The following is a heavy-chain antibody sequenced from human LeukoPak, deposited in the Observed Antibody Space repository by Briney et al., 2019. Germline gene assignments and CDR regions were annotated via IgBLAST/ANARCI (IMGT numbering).Heavy chain of an antibody. V-gene: IGHV4-34*01. CDR1: GGSSSGYY. CDR3: ARGWGIYGLRY. CDR2: INHSGST. D-gene: IGHD7-27*01. Sequence: SETLSLTCAVYGGSSSGYYWSWIRQPPGKGLEWIGEINHSGSTNYNPSLKSRVTISVDTSKNQFSLKLSSVTAADTAVYYCARGWGIYGLRYWGQGTLVTVSS. J-gene: IGHJ4*02.